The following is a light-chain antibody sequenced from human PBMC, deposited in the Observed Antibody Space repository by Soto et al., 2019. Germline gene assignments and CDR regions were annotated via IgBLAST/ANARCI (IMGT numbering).Light chain of an antibody. V-gene: IGKV1-27*01. CDR2: AAY. CDR3: QKYDHAPLT. CDR1: QDISTY. Sequence: DIQMTQAPSSLSASVGDRVTITCRARQDISTYLAWYQQKPGKVPKLLISAAYTLQSGVPPRFSGSGSGTDFTLSISSLQPELVATYFCQKYDHAPLTFGGSTKVEI. J-gene: IGKJ4*01.